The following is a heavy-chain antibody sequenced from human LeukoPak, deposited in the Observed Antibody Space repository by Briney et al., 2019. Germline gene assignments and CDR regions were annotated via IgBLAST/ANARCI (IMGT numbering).Heavy chain of an antibody. CDR3: AKRGESGSSKRPPDY. D-gene: IGHD1-26*01. J-gene: IGHJ4*02. V-gene: IGHV3-30*18. CDR2: ISSDGSNN. Sequence: GGSLRLSCAASGFTFSSYGMHWVRQAPGKGLEWVAVISSDGSNNYYVDSVKGRFTISRDNSKNMLYLQMNSLRTEDTAVYYCAKRGESGSSKRPPDYWGQGTLVTVSS. CDR1: GFTFSSYG.